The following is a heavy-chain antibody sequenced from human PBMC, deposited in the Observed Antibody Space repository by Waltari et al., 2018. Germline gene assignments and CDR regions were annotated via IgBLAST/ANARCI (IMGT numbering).Heavy chain of an antibody. D-gene: IGHD3-16*01. CDR1: GASFSGYY. J-gene: IGHJ5*02. CDR2: INQRGST. V-gene: IGHV4-34*01. CDR3: ARADRGTDGSYATPDWGP. Sequence: QVQLQQWGAGQLKPSETLSLTCAVYGASFSGYYWRWIRQPPVKGLEWIGEINQRGSTQYSPTLTNPLTISLDTSKNQFALKMGSVTAADTAVDYCARADRGTDGSYATPDWGPWGQGTLVTVSS.